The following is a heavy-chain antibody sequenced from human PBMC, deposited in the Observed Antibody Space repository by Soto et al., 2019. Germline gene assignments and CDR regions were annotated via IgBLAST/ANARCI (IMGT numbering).Heavy chain of an antibody. V-gene: IGHV3-9*01. J-gene: IGHJ4*01. CDR2: ISWNSGSI. D-gene: IGHD2-21*02. Sequence: GGSLRLSCAASGFTFDDYAMHWVRQAPGKGLEWVSGISWNSGSIGYADSVKGRFTISRDNAKNSLYLQMNSLRAEDTSLYYCAKYSDCGGGCYTFDFWGHGTLVTVSS. CDR3: AKYSDCGGGCYTFDF. CDR1: GFTFDDYA.